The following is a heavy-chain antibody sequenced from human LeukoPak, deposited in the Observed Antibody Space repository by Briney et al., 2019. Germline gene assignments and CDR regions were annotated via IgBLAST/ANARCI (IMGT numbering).Heavy chain of an antibody. CDR3: ARLDRADYSTSPVPYYNYYMNA. D-gene: IGHD6-13*01. CDR1: GFTFSIYS. Sequence: GGSLRLSCAASGFTFSIYSVTWVRQAPGKGLELVSSISSTSSYIYYENSVRGRFTISRDNAQYLAYLQMNRMRAEDTAVYYCARLDRADYSTSPVPYYNYYMNAWDKGTTAIVSS. V-gene: IGHV3-21*06. J-gene: IGHJ6*03. CDR2: ISSTSSYI.